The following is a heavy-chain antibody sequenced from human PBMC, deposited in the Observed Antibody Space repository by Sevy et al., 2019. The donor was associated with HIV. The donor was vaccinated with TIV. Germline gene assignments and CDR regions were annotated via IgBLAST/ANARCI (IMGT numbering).Heavy chain of an antibody. CDR1: GFIFSSYA. CDR2: ISYDGSNK. CDR3: ARDGDLIYGPAGGFDY. V-gene: IGHV3-30-3*01. J-gene: IGHJ4*02. D-gene: IGHD3-10*01. Sequence: GGSLRLSCAASGFIFSSYAMHWVRQAPGKGLEWVAVISYDGSNKYYADSVKGRFTISRDNSKNTLYLQMNSLRAEDTAVYYCARDGDLIYGPAGGFDYWGQGTLVTVSS.